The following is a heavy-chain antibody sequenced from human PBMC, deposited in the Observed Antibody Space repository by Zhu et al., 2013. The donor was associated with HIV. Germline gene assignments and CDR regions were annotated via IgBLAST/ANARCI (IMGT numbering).Heavy chain of an antibody. V-gene: IGHV1-2*02. CDR2: INPSSGGT. J-gene: IGHJ4*02. D-gene: IGHD6-6*01. Sequence: QVQLVQSGAEVKKPGASVKVSCKASGDSLTGYYMHWVRQAPGQGLEWMGWINPSSGGTKSAQKFQGRATMTRDTSISTVYMELSRLRSDDTAVYYCAREGGIAARTTNFDYWAREPWSPSPQ. CDR3: AREGGIAARTTNFDY. CDR1: GDSLTGYY.